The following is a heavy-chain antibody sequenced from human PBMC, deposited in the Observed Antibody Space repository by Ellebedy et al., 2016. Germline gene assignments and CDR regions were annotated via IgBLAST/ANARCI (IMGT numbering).Heavy chain of an antibody. CDR1: GYTFTSYY. CDR2: INPSGGST. V-gene: IGHV1-46*04. J-gene: IGHJ5*02. CDR3: ARGAVAGTRGGWFDP. D-gene: IGHD6-19*01. Sequence: ASVKVSCKASGYTFTSYYMHWVRQAPGQGLEWMGIINPSGGSTSYAQKLQGRVTMTRDTSTSTVYMELSSLRSEDTAVYYCARGAVAGTRGGWFDPWGQGTLVTVSS.